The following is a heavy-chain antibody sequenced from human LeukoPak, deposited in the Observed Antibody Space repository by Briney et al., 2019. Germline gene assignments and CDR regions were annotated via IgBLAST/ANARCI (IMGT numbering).Heavy chain of an antibody. J-gene: IGHJ4*02. Sequence: SEILSLTCAVYGGSFSGYYWSWIRQPPGKGLEWIGEINHSGSTNYNPSLKSRVTISVDTSKNQFSLKLSSVTAADTAVYYCARGQTIVGATGDFWGQGTLVTVSS. CDR3: ARGQTIVGATGDF. CDR1: GGSFSGYY. V-gene: IGHV4-34*01. CDR2: INHSGST. D-gene: IGHD1-26*01.